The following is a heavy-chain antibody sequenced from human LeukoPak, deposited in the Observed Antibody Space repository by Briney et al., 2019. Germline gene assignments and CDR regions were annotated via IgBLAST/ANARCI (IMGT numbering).Heavy chain of an antibody. CDR1: GYSISSGYY. V-gene: IGHV4-38-2*02. J-gene: IGHJ4*02. CDR3: ARGRSAYDSSAYYYGN. CDR2: ITHSGIP. Sequence: SETLSLTCIVSGYSISSGYYWGWIRQPPGKGLEWIGSITHSGIPYYSPSLRSRVTISLDASKNQFSLKLTSVTAADTAVYYCARGRSAYDSSAYYYGNWGQGILVTVSS. D-gene: IGHD3-22*01.